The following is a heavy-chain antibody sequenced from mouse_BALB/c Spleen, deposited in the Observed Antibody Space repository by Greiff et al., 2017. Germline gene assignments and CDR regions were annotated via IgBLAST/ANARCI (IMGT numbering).Heavy chain of an antibody. Sequence: DVQLVESGGGLVQPGGSLKLSCAASGFTFSSYTMSWVRQTPEKRLEWVAYISNGGGSTYYPDTVKGRFTISRDNAKNTLYLQMSSLKSEDTAMYYCARQGNYAGAMDYWGQGTSVTVSS. CDR2: ISNGGGST. J-gene: IGHJ4*01. CDR3: ARQGNYAGAMDY. V-gene: IGHV5-12-2*01. D-gene: IGHD2-1*01. CDR1: GFTFSSYT.